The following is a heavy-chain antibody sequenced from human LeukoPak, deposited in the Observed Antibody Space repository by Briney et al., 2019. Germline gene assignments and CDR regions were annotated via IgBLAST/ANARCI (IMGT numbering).Heavy chain of an antibody. D-gene: IGHD3-10*01. J-gene: IGHJ4*02. CDR1: GYTFTSYY. CDR3: ARGGRNYYGSGDDDY. CDR2: INPSGGST. Sequence: ASVKVSCKASGYTFTSYYMHWVRQAPGQGLEWMGIINPSGGSTTYPQKFQGRVTMTSDTSTSTVYMDLSSLRSEDTAVYYCARGGRNYYGSGDDDYWGQGTLVTVSS. V-gene: IGHV1-46*01.